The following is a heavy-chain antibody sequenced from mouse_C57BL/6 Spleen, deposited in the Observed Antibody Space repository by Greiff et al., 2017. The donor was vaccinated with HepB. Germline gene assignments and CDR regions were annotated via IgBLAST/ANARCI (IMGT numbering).Heavy chain of an antibody. D-gene: IGHD1-1*01. CDR1: GYTFTDYY. CDR2: INPNNGGT. CDR3: ARATVDAMDY. V-gene: IGHV1-26*01. Sequence: EVQLQQSGPELVKPGASVKISCKASGYTFTDYYMNWVKQSHGKSLEWIGDINPNNGGTSYNQKFKGKATLTVDKSSSTAYMELRSLTSEDSAVYDCARATVDAMDYWGQGTSVTVSS. J-gene: IGHJ4*01.